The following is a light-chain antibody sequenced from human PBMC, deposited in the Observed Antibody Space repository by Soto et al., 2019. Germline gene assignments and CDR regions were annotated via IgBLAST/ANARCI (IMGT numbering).Light chain of an antibody. CDR3: SSYTSSSLYV. V-gene: IGLV2-14*01. Sequence: QSVLTQPASVSGSPGQSITMSCSGTSSDVGGYNYVSWYQQHPGKVPKLIIYEVSNRPSGVSNRFSGSKSGNTASLTISGLQAEDEADYYCSSYTSSSLYVFGTGTKVT. J-gene: IGLJ1*01. CDR1: SSDVGGYNY. CDR2: EVS.